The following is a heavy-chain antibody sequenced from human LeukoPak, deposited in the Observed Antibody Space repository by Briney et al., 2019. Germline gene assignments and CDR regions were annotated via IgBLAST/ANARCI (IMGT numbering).Heavy chain of an antibody. J-gene: IGHJ4*02. CDR2: IYYSGST. V-gene: IGHV4-59*08. D-gene: IGHD3-10*01. CDR3: ARQRFGELSTDY. CDR1: GGSISSYY. Sequence: SETLSLTCTVSGGSISSYYWSWIRQPSGKGLEWIGYIYYSGSTNYNPSLKSRVTISVDTSKNQFSLKLSSVTAADTAVYYCARQRFGELSTDYWGQGTLVTVPS.